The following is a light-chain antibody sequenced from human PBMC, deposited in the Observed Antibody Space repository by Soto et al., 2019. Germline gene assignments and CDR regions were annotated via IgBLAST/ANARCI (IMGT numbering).Light chain of an antibody. V-gene: IGKV1-5*01. CDR2: HAS. Sequence: DIQMTQSPSSLSASVGDRVTITCRASQSIGTSLHWYQQKPGKAPKVLIYHASNLQSGVPSRFSGSGSGTEFTLTISSLQPDDFATYYCQQYNSYSFGQGTKVDI. J-gene: IGKJ1*01. CDR1: QSIGTS. CDR3: QQYNSYS.